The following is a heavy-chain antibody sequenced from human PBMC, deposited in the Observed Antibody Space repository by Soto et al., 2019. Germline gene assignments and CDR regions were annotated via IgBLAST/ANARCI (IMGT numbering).Heavy chain of an antibody. CDR1: GFTLSSYW. CDR2: IKQDGSEK. Sequence: EVQLVESGGGLVQPGGSLRLSCAASGFTLSSYWMSWVRQAPGKGLEWVGNIKQDGSEKYYVDSVKGRFTISRDTAKSLLYMKLNSPRATATAVYYCAREYGSSYSRRYYGMDVWGQGTTVTVSS. J-gene: IGHJ6*02. V-gene: IGHV3-7*05. D-gene: IGHD6-13*01. CDR3: AREYGSSYSRRYYGMDV.